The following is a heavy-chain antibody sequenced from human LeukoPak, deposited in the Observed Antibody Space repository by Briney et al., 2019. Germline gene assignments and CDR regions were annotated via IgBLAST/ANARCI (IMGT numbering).Heavy chain of an antibody. J-gene: IGHJ4*02. CDR1: GYSFTSYW. V-gene: IGHV5-51*01. D-gene: IGHD3-22*01. CDR2: IYPGDSDT. Sequence: GESLKISCKGSGYSFTSYWISWVRQMPGKGLEWMGIIYPGDSDTRYSPSFQGQVTISADKSISTAYLQWSSLKASDAAMYYCARDRGCSGYSLDYWGQGTLVTVSS. CDR3: ARDRGCSGYSLDY.